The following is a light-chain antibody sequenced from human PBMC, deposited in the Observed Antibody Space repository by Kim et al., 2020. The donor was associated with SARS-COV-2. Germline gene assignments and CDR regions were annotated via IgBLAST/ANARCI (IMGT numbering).Light chain of an antibody. CDR2: GAS. CDR3: QHANGFPPT. CDR1: QGLARW. J-gene: IGKJ1*01. Sequence: DVQMTQSPSSVSASVGDRVTITCRASQGLARWLAWYQQNPGKAPKLLIYGASTLHTGVPSRFSGSGSGTYFTLTINSLQPEDFATYYCQHANGFPPTFGQGTKVEIK. V-gene: IGKV1-12*01.